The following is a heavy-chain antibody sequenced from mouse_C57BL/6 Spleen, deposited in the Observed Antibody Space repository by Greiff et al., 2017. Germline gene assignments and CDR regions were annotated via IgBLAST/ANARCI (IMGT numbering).Heavy chain of an antibody. CDR2: IDPSDSYT. CDR1: GYTFTSYW. V-gene: IGHV1-50*01. D-gene: IGHD1-1*01. J-gene: IGHJ4*01. Sequence: QVQLQQPGAELVKPGASVKLSCKASGYTFTSYWMQWVKQRPGQGLEWIGEIDPSDSYTNYNQKFKGKATLTVDTSSGTAYMQLSSLTSEDSAVYYCESGPPYGYALNYWVQGTSVTVSS. CDR3: ESGPPYGYALNY.